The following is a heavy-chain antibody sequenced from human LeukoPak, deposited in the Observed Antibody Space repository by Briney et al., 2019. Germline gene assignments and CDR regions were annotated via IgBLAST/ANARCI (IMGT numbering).Heavy chain of an antibody. CDR3: AGVPSYYDFWSGYYIMY. D-gene: IGHD3-3*01. J-gene: IGHJ4*02. CDR1: GGSFGGYY. V-gene: IGHV4-34*01. CDR2: INHSGST. Sequence: TSETLSLTCAVYGGSFGGYYWSWIRQPPGKGLEWIGEINHSGSTNYNPSLKSRVTISVDTSKNQFSLKLSSVTAADTAVYYCAGVPSYYDFWSGYYIMYWGQGTLVTVSS.